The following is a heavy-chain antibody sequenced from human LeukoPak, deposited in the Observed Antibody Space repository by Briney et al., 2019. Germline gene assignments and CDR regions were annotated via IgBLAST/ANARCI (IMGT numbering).Heavy chain of an antibody. V-gene: IGHV4-4*09. Sequence: SETLSLTCTVSGGSISSYYWSWIRQPPGKGLEWIGYIYTSGSTNYNPSLKSRVTISVDTSKNQFSLNLLSVTAPDTAVSYCARDHGGYAISWFDPWGQGTLVTVSS. CDR2: IYTSGST. J-gene: IGHJ5*02. CDR1: GGSISSYY. CDR3: ARDHGGYAISWFDP. D-gene: IGHD5-12*01.